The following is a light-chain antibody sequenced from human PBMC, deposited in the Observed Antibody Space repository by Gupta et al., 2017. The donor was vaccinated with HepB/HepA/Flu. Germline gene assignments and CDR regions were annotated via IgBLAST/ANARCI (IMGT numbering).Light chain of an antibody. Sequence: QMAQSPSSLSVSVGDKVTINCRASQNIDIYLNWYQQKPGKPPKLLIYATSTLQTGVPPRFSGSGSGTNFTLTISLLQPEDFASYFCQQTYGALLSFGQGTKLE. V-gene: IGKV1-39*01. CDR1: QNIDIY. J-gene: IGKJ2*03. CDR2: ATS. CDR3: QQTYGALLS.